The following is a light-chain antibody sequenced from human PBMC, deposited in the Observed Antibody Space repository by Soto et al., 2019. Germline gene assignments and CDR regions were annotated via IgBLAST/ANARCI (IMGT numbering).Light chain of an antibody. J-gene: IGKJ5*01. V-gene: IGKV1-12*01. Sequence: DIQITQSPSSLSSSVLDRFTITCRASQDLSSWLAWYQQKPGKAPKLLISAASSLQSGVPSRFSGSGSGTDFTLTISSLQPEDFATYYCQQTYNTPITFGQGTRLEIK. CDR3: QQTYNTPIT. CDR2: AAS. CDR1: QDLSSW.